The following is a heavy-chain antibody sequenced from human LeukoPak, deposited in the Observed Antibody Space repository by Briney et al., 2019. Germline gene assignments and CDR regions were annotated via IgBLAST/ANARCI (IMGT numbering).Heavy chain of an antibody. CDR1: GYSISSGYY. CDR2: IYHSGST. V-gene: IGHV4-38-2*02. CDR3: ARVSSGYSSSWTPYYFDY. D-gene: IGHD6-13*01. Sequence: PSETQSLTCTVSGYSISSGYYWGWIRQPPGKGLEWIGSIYHSGSTYYNTSLKSRVTISVDTSKNQFSLKLSSVTAADTAVYYCARVSSGYSSSWTPYYFDYWGQGTLVTVSS. J-gene: IGHJ4*02.